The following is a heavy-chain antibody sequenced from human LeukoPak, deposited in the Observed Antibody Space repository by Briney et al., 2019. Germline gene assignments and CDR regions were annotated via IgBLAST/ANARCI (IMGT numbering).Heavy chain of an antibody. CDR1: GYTFTGYY. CDR3: ARTRPPGYSSSDGMDV. J-gene: IGHJ6*04. V-gene: IGHV1-2*04. D-gene: IGHD6-13*01. CDR2: INPNSGGT. Sequence: ASVKVSCKASGYTFTGYYTHWVRQAPGQGLEWMGWINPNSGGTNYAQKFQGWVTMTRDTSISTAYMELSRLRSDDTAVYYCARTRPPGYSSSDGMDVWGKGTTVTVSS.